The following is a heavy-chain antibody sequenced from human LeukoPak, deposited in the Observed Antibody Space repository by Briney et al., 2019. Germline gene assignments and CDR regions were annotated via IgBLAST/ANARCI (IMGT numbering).Heavy chain of an antibody. CDR1: GSSFNSYY. V-gene: IGHV4-4*07. D-gene: IGHD4-17*01. CDR2: IHTSGSA. CDR3: ARDIIYLIDEDYG. Sequence: SETLSLTCSVSGSSFNSYYWSWIRQPAGKGLEWIGCIHTSGSAEYSPSLQSRVTISVDMSKKEFSLKLTSVTAADTAVYYCARDIIYLIDEDYGWGQGTLVTVSS. J-gene: IGHJ4*02.